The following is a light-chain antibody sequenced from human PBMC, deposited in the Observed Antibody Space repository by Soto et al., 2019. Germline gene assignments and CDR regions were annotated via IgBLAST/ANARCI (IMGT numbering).Light chain of an antibody. Sequence: QSALTQPRSVSGSPGQSVTISCTGTSSDVGGYNYVSWYQQHPGKAPKLMIYDVSKRPSGVPDRFSGSKSGNTASLTISGFQAEDEADYYCCSYAGSYTVFGGGTQLTVL. CDR2: DVS. CDR3: CSYAGSYTV. J-gene: IGLJ2*01. CDR1: SSDVGGYNY. V-gene: IGLV2-11*01.